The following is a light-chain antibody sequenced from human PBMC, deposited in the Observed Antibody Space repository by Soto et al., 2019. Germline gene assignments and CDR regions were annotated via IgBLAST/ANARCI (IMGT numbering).Light chain of an antibody. CDR3: QQYHTPPWT. CDR1: QSVLYSSNNKNY. CDR2: WAS. V-gene: IGKV4-1*01. J-gene: IGKJ1*01. Sequence: DIVMTQSPDSLAVSLGARATINCKSSQSVLYSSNNKNYLAWYQQKPGQPPKLVIKWASTRESGVPDRISGSGSGTDFTLTISSLQAEDVAVYYCQQYHTPPWTFGQGTKVEIK.